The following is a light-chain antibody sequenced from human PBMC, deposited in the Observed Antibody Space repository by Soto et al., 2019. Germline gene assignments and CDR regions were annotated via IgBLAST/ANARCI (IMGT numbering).Light chain of an antibody. J-gene: IGKJ5*01. CDR3: QQSYSFPIT. CDR1: QSVDSN. CDR2: GAS. Sequence: EIVMTQSPATLSVSPGERATLSCRASQSVDSNLAWYQQKPGQAPRLLLYGASTRATGIPVRFSGSGFGTDFTLTIGSLQPEDFATYYCQQSYSFPITFGQGTRLEN. V-gene: IGKV3-15*01.